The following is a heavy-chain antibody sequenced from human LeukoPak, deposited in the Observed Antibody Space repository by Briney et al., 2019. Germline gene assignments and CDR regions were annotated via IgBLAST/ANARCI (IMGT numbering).Heavy chain of an antibody. CDR2: IIAGNGNT. V-gene: IGHV1-3*01. J-gene: IGHJ5*02. Sequence: VSCXXXGYXXTXYGIHWVRQAPGXKFEWMGWIIAGNGNTKYSQNFQGRLTITRDTSASTAYMELISLKSEDTAVYYCARGRVYGDYVIDWFDPWGQGTLVTVSS. CDR3: ARGRVYGDYVIDWFDP. D-gene: IGHD4-17*01. CDR1: GYXXTXYG.